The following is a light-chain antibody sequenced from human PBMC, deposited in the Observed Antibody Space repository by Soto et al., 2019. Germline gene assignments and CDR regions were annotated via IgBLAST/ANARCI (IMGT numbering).Light chain of an antibody. Sequence: DIQMTQSPSTLPASVGDTVTTTCRASQNIDIWVAGYKQKSGKAPKILIYHASRLETGVPSRFSGSGSGTEFTLTISSVQPDDFASYYCQHYNSYGTFGQGTKVDIK. CDR1: QNIDIW. V-gene: IGKV1-5*01. CDR2: HAS. J-gene: IGKJ1*01. CDR3: QHYNSYGT.